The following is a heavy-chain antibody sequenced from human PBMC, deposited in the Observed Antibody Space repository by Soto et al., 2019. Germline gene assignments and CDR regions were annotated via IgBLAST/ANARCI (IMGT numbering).Heavy chain of an antibody. CDR3: ARVIPPYGMDV. Sequence: LRLSCAASGFTFSSYDMHWVRQATGKGLEWVSAIGTAGDTYYPGSVKGRFTISRENAKNSLYLQMNSLRAGDTAVYYCARVIPPYGMDVWGQGTTVTVSS. CDR1: GFTFSSYD. CDR2: IGTAGDT. V-gene: IGHV3-13*01. J-gene: IGHJ6*02.